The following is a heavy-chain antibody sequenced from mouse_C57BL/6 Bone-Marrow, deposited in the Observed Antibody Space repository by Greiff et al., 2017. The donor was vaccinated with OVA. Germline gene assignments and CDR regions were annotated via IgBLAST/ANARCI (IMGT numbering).Heavy chain of an antibody. CDR2: IWSGGST. J-gene: IGHJ4*01. D-gene: IGHD2-4*01. CDR3: ARNYDYGGGYAMDY. V-gene: IGHV2-2*01. Sequence: VQLQESGPGLVQPSQSLSITCTVSGFSFTSYGVHWVRQSPGKGLEWLGVIWSGGSTDYNAAFISRLSISKDNSKSQVFFKMNSLQADDTAIYYCARNYDYGGGYAMDYWGQGTSVTVSS. CDR1: GFSFTSYG.